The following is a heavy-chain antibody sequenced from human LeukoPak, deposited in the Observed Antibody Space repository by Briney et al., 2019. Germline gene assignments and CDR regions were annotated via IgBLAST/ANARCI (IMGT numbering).Heavy chain of an antibody. CDR3: AGGYSSSWYYFDY. J-gene: IGHJ4*02. CDR1: GGSISSYY. Sequence: SETLSLTCSVSGGSISSYYWSWIRQPPGKGLEWIGYIYYSGSTNYNPSLKSRVTISVDTSKNQFSLMLSSVTAADTAVYYCAGGYSSSWYYFDYWGQGTLVTVSS. CDR2: IYYSGST. V-gene: IGHV4-59*01. D-gene: IGHD6-13*01.